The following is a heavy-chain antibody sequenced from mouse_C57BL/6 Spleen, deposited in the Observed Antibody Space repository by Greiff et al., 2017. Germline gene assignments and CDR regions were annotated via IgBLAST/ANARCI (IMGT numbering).Heavy chain of an antibody. V-gene: IGHV5-6*01. CDR3: ARQEDGNCLYFDY. J-gene: IGHJ2*01. CDR2: ISSGGSYT. Sequence: EVKLMESGGDLVKPGGSLKLSCAASGFTFSSYGMSWVRQTPDKRLEWVATISSGGSYTYYPDSVKGRFTISRDNAKNTLYLQMSSLKSEDTAMYYCARQEDGNCLYFDYWGQGTTLTVSS. D-gene: IGHD2-1*01. CDR1: GFTFSSYG.